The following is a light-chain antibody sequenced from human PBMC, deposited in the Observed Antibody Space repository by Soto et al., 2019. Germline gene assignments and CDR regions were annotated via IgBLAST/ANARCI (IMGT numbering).Light chain of an antibody. V-gene: IGKV3-20*01. Sequence: EIVLTQSPGTLSLSPGERATLSCRASQTVSSSYLAWYQQKPGQAPRLLIYGASTRATGIPDRFSGSGSGPDFTLTISRLEPEDFAVSSCQQYGSSPLTFGGGTKVEIK. CDR3: QQYGSSPLT. CDR2: GAS. CDR1: QTVSSSY. J-gene: IGKJ4*01.